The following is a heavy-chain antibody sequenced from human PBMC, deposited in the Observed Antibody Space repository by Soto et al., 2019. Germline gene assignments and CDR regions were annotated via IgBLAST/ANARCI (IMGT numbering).Heavy chain of an antibody. CDR2: INHSGST. CDR3: ARGRGYCSSTSCYTGYYYYGMDV. CDR1: GGSFSGYY. Sequence: QVQLQQWGAGLLKPSETLSLTCAVYGGSFSGYYWSWIRQPPGKGLEWIGEINHSGSTNYNPSLKSRVTISVDTSKHQFSLKLSSVTAADTAVYYCARGRGYCSSTSCYTGYYYYGMDVWGQGTTVTVSS. V-gene: IGHV4-34*01. J-gene: IGHJ6*02. D-gene: IGHD2-2*02.